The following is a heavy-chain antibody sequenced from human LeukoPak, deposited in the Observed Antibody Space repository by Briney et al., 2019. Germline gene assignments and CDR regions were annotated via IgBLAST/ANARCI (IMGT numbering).Heavy chain of an antibody. D-gene: IGHD3-10*01. CDR1: GFTFSSYG. J-gene: IGHJ4*02. Sequence: GGSLRLSCAASGFTFSSYGMHWARQAPGKGLEWVAFIRYDGSNKYYADSVKGRFTISRDNSKNTLYLQMNSLRAEDTAVYYCAKDLRYYGSGSYGGYFDYWGQGTLVTVSS. V-gene: IGHV3-30*02. CDR2: IRYDGSNK. CDR3: AKDLRYYGSGSYGGYFDY.